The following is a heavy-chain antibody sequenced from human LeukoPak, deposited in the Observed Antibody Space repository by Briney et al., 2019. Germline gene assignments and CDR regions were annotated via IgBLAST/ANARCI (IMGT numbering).Heavy chain of an antibody. Sequence: GGSLRLSCAAPGFTFSSYSMNWVRQAPEKGLEWVSSISSSSSYIYYADSVKGRFTISRDNAKNSLYLQMNSLRAEDTAVYYCARNKWLRLPQEDAFDIWGQGTMVTVSS. CDR2: ISSSSSYI. D-gene: IGHD5-12*01. V-gene: IGHV3-21*01. CDR3: ARNKWLRLPQEDAFDI. CDR1: GFTFSSYS. J-gene: IGHJ3*02.